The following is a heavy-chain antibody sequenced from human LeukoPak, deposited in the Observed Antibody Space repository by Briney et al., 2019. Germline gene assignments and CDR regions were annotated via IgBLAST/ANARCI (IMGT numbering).Heavy chain of an antibody. CDR3: ARAPQSDYGTHWYFDL. D-gene: IGHD4-17*01. CDR2: VNHSGST. Sequence: PSETLSLTCAVYGGSFSGYYWSWIRQPPGKGLEWIGEVNHSGSTNYNPSLKSRVTISVDTSKNQFSLKLSSVTAAGTAVYYCARAPQSDYGTHWYFDLWGRGTLVTVSS. J-gene: IGHJ2*01. CDR1: GGSFSGYY. V-gene: IGHV4-34*01.